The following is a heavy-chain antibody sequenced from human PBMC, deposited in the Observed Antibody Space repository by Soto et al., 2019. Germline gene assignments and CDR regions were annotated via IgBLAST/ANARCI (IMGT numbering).Heavy chain of an antibody. J-gene: IGHJ6*03. D-gene: IGHD3-16*01. Sequence: GGSLRLSCAASGFTFSSYWMSWVRQAPGKGLEWVANIKQDGSEKYYVDSVKGRFTISRDNAKNSLYLQMNSLRAEDKAVYYCARVPLPQYLGQDYYYYMDVWGKGTPVTVSS. CDR2: IKQDGSEK. CDR3: ARVPLPQYLGQDYYYYMDV. CDR1: GFTFSSYW. V-gene: IGHV3-7*01.